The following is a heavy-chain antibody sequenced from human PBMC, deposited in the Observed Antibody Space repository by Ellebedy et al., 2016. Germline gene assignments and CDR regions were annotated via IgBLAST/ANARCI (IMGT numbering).Heavy chain of an antibody. CDR3: ARTTSLRKRYSSGWYVYYFDY. Sequence: GGSLRLSCAASGFTFSSYAMSWVRQAPGKGLEWVSAISGSGGSTYYADSVKGRFTISRDNSKNTLYLQMNSLRAEDTAVYYCARTTSLRKRYSSGWYVYYFDYWGQGTLVTVSS. D-gene: IGHD6-19*01. V-gene: IGHV3-23*01. J-gene: IGHJ4*02. CDR1: GFTFSSYA. CDR2: ISGSGGST.